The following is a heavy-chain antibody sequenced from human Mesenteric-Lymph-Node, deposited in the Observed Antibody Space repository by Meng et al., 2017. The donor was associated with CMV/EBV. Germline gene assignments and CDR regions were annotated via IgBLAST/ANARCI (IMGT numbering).Heavy chain of an antibody. V-gene: IGHV4-39*07. CDR2: IYYSGIP. CDR3: ARNAAWGPDDAFDI. Sequence: SETLSLTCTVSGGSISSGTYYWGWIRQPPGKGLEWVATIYYSGIPYYNPSLQSRVTISVDTSKNQFSLRLTSVTAADTAVYYCARNAAWGPDDAFDIWGQGTMVTVSS. CDR1: GGSISSGTYY. J-gene: IGHJ3*02. D-gene: IGHD3-16*01.